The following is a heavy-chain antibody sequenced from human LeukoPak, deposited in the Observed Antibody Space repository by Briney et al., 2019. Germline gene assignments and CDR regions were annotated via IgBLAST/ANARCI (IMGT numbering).Heavy chain of an antibody. Sequence: PSETLSLTCAVYGGSFSGYSWSWMRQPPGKGLEWIGEINHSGSTNYNPSLKSRVTISVDTSKKQFSLKLSSVTAADTAVYYCARGRLLMWFDPWGQGTLVTVSS. V-gene: IGHV4-34*01. D-gene: IGHD3-16*01. CDR2: INHSGST. CDR3: ARGRLLMWFDP. J-gene: IGHJ5*02. CDR1: GGSFSGYS.